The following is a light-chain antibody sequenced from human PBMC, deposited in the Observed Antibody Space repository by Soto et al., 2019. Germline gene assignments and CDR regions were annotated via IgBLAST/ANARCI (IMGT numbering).Light chain of an antibody. J-gene: IGLJ2*01. CDR2: DVS. CDR1: SSDFGGYTY. CDR3: SSYATSSTLDVV. V-gene: IGLV2-14*01. Sequence: QSVLTQPASVSGSPGQSITISCTGTSSDFGGYTYVSWYQQHPGKAPKLIIYDVSKRPSGVSYRFSGSESGNTASLTISGLQAEDEADYYCSSYATSSTLDVVFGGGTKLTVL.